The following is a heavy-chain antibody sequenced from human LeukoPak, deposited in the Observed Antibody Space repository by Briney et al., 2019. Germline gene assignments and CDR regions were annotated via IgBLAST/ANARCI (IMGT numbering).Heavy chain of an antibody. D-gene: IGHD2-8*02. J-gene: IGHJ3*02. CDR3: ARDSYWSHGRVTTDAFDI. Sequence: ASVKVSCKASGYTFTGYYMHWVRQAPGQGLEWMGWFNPDSGGTNYAQKFQGRVTMTRDTSISTAYMELSRLRSDDTAVYYCARDSYWSHGRVTTDAFDIWGQGTMVTVSS. V-gene: IGHV1-2*02. CDR1: GYTFTGYY. CDR2: FNPDSGGT.